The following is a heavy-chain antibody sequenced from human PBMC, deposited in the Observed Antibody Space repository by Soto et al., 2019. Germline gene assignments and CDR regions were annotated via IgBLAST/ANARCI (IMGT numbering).Heavy chain of an antibody. V-gene: IGHV4-34*01. Sequence: QVQLQQWGAGLLKPSETLSLTCAAYGGSFSGYYWSWIRQPPGKGLEWIGEINHSGSTNYNPSLKSRVTISVDTSKNQFSLKLSSVTAADTAVYYCASMTTVTTKVYYYYYMDVWGKGTTVTVSS. CDR3: ASMTTVTTKVYYYYYMDV. D-gene: IGHD4-17*01. J-gene: IGHJ6*03. CDR1: GGSFSGYY. CDR2: INHSGST.